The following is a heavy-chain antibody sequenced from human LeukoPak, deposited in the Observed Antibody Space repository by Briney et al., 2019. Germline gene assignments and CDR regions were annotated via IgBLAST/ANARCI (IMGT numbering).Heavy chain of an antibody. CDR2: IYYSGST. D-gene: IGHD3-10*01. J-gene: IGHJ4*02. CDR1: GGSISSYY. V-gene: IGHV4-59*01. CDR3: ARETRITMVRGVTNYFDY. Sequence: SETLSLTCTASGGSISSYYWSWIRQPPGKGLEWIGYIYYSGSTNYNPSLKSRVTISLDTSKNQFSLKLSSVTAADTAVYYCARETRITMVRGVTNYFDYWGQGTLVTVSS.